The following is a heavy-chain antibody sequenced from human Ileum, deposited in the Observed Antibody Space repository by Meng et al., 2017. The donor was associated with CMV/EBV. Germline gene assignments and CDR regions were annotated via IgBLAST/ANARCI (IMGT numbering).Heavy chain of an antibody. Sequence: SVKVSCKASGYTFTGYYMHWVRQAPGQGLEWMGGIIPILGIANYAQKFQGRVTITADKSTSTAYMELSSLRSEDTAVYYCARESGTGAALYWGQGTLVTVSS. D-gene: IGHD1-14*01. J-gene: IGHJ4*02. CDR2: IIPILGIA. V-gene: IGHV1-69*10. CDR1: GYTFTGYY. CDR3: ARESGTGAALY.